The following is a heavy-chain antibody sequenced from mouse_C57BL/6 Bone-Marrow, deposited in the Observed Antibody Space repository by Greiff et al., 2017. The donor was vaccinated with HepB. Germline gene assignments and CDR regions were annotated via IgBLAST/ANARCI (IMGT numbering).Heavy chain of an antibody. V-gene: IGHV1-81*01. Sequence: QVTLKESGAELARPGASVKLSCKASGYTFTSYGISWVKQRTGQGLEWIGEIYPRSGNTYYNEKFKGKATLTADKSSSTAYMELRSLTSEDSAVYFCARSLRFAYWGQGTLVTVSA. CDR2: IYPRSGNT. J-gene: IGHJ3*01. CDR1: GYTFTSYG. D-gene: IGHD6-1*01. CDR3: ARSLRFAY.